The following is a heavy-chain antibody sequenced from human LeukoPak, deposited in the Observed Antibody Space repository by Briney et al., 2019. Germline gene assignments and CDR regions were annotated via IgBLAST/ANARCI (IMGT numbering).Heavy chain of an antibody. CDR1: GGTFSSYA. J-gene: IGHJ5*02. CDR2: IIPILGIA. CDR3: ARTPGGNSRAWFDP. V-gene: IGHV1-69*04. D-gene: IGHD4-23*01. Sequence: SVKVSCKAYGGTFSSYAISWVRQAPGQGLEWMGRIIPILGIANYAQKFQGRVTITADKSTSTAYMELSSLRSEDTAVYYCARTPGGNSRAWFDPWGQGTLVTVSS.